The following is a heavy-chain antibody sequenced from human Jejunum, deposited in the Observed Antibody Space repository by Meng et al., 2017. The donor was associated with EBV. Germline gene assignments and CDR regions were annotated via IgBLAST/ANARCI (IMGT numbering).Heavy chain of an antibody. V-gene: IGHV1-18*01. CDR2: ISVYRGNT. CDR3: ARDRSNSDY. CDR1: GYDFINSG. D-gene: IGHD5-24*01. Sequence: QGQLVQSGAEVKKPGASVKGSCKASGYDFINSGISWVRQAPGQGLEWMGWISVYRGNTNYAQRFQDRVTLTTNTSTSTVYMELRSLTSDDTAVYYCARDRSNSDYWGQGTLVTVSS. J-gene: IGHJ4*02.